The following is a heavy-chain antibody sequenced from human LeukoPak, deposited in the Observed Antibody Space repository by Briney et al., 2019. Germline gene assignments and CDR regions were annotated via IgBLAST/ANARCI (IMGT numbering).Heavy chain of an antibody. CDR2: IRYDGSNK. CDR3: AKDRNVLLWFGELSTLRY. CDR1: GFTFSSYG. D-gene: IGHD3-10*01. Sequence: GGSLRLSCAASGFTFSSYGMHWVRQAPGKGLEWVAFIRYDGSNKYYADSVRGRFTISRDNSKNTLYLQMNSLRAEDTAVYYCAKDRNVLLWFGELSTLRYWGQGTLVTVSS. J-gene: IGHJ4*02. V-gene: IGHV3-30*02.